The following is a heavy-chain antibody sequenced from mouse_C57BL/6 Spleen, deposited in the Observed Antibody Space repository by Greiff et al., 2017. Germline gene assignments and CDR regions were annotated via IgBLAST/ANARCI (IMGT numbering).Heavy chain of an antibody. CDR2: IYPGDGDT. Sequence: QVQLKQSGPELVKPGASVKISCKASGYAFSSSWMNWVKQRPGKGLEWIGRIYPGDGDTNYNGKFKGQATLTADNSSSTAYMQLSSLTSEDSAVYFCARSFNPYYFDYWGQGTTLTVSS. CDR3: ARSFNPYYFDY. D-gene: IGHD6-1*01. V-gene: IGHV1-82*01. CDR1: GYAFSSSW. J-gene: IGHJ2*01.